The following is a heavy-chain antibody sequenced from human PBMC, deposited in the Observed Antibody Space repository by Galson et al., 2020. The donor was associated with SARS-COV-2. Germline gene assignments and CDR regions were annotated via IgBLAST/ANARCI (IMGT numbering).Heavy chain of an antibody. Sequence: GESLKISCAASGFTFSYYWMSWVRQAPGKGLEWVANMNQDGSEKYYVDSVKGRFTISRDNAKNSLYLQMNSLRAEDTAVYYCTSGDSGPIHSDYWGQGTLVTVSA. V-gene: IGHV3-7*01. CDR3: TSGDSGPIHSDY. CDR2: MNQDGSEK. D-gene: IGHD3-10*01. CDR1: GFTFSYYW. J-gene: IGHJ4*02.